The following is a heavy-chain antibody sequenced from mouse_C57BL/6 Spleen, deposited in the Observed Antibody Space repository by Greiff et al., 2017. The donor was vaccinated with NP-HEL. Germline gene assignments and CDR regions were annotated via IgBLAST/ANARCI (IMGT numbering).Heavy chain of an antibody. Sequence: VQLQQSGPELVKPGASVKISCKASGYAFSSSWMNWVKQRPGKGLEWIGRIYPGDGDTNYNGKFKGKATLTADKSSSTAYMQPSSLTSEDSAVYFCGREGGDRRTWFADWGKETLVTVSA. CDR2: IYPGDGDT. CDR3: GREGGDRRTWFAD. J-gene: IGHJ3*01. V-gene: IGHV1-82*01. D-gene: IGHD3-3*01. CDR1: GYAFSSSW.